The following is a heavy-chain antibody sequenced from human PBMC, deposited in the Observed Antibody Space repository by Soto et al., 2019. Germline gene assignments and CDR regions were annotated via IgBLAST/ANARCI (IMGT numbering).Heavy chain of an antibody. CDR1: GYTFSSYG. D-gene: IGHD1-1*01. Sequence: ASVKVSCKSSGYTFSSYGVSWVRQAPGQGLEWLGWISAYSGVTNFAQKFQGRVTWTTDTPTSTVYMEMRSLTSDDTAGYYCARAPEYLSDATAVPESARFDYWGQGTLVTVSS. V-gene: IGHV1-18*01. CDR3: ARAPEYLSDATAVPESARFDY. CDR2: ISAYSGVT. J-gene: IGHJ4*02.